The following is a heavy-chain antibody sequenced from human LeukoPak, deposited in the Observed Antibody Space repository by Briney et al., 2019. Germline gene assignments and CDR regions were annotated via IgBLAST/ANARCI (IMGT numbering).Heavy chain of an antibody. D-gene: IGHD3-3*01. CDR2: ISGSGGST. CDR1: GFTFSSYS. V-gene: IGHV3-23*01. Sequence: PGGSLRLSCAASGFTFSSYSMNWVRQAPGKGLEWVSAISGSGGSTYYADSVKGRFTISRDNSKNTLYLQMNSLRAEDTAVYYCAKGRITIFGVVLYYFDYWGQGTLVTVSS. CDR3: AKGRITIFGVVLYYFDY. J-gene: IGHJ4*02.